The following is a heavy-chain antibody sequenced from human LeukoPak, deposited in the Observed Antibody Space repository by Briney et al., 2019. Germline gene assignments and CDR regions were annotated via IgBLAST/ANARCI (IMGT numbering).Heavy chain of an antibody. CDR1: GFTFSSYT. V-gene: IGHV3-21*01. D-gene: IGHD6-25*01. CDR2: ISSSSDYI. CDR3: ARAARTTMGLYFDY. J-gene: IGHJ4*02. Sequence: GGSLRLSCAASGFTFSSYTMDWVRQAPGKGLEWVSSISSSSDYIFYADSVKGRFTISRDNAQNSLYLQMNSLRAEDTAVYYCARAARTTMGLYFDYWGQGTLVTVSS.